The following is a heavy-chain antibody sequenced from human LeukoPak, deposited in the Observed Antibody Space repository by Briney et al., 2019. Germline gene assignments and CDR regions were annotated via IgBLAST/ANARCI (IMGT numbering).Heavy chain of an antibody. Sequence: GGSLRLSCATSGFSFSSYAMSWVRQAPGKGLEWVSSMRSSDDGRYYAASVRGRFTISRDTSQNTLYLQMNSLRAEDTAVYYCARGGKGLWFGGRNWFDPWGQGALVTVSS. CDR2: MRSSDDGR. J-gene: IGHJ5*02. CDR3: ARGGKGLWFGGRNWFDP. V-gene: IGHV3-23*01. D-gene: IGHD3-10*01. CDR1: GFSFSSYA.